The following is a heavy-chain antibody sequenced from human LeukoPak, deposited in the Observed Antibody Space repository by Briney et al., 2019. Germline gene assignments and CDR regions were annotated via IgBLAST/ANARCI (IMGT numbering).Heavy chain of an antibody. D-gene: IGHD3-22*01. Sequence: GGSLRLSCAASGFTFGRYSMNWVRQAPGKGLEGVSSISSSSSYIYYADSVRGLFPISRHIPKHSLYLQMNSLRAEDTAVYYCARGDDSSGYYYFDYWGQGTLVTVSS. J-gene: IGHJ4*02. CDR3: ARGDDSSGYYYFDY. CDR1: GFTFGRYS. V-gene: IGHV3-21*01. CDR2: ISSSSSYI.